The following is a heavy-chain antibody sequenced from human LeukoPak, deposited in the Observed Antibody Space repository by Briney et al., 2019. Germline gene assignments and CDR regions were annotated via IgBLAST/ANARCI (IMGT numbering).Heavy chain of an antibody. CDR2: IYTSGST. CDR3: AREGYDSSGYYAFGY. V-gene: IGHV4-4*07. J-gene: IGHJ4*02. Sequence: PSGTLSLTCTVSGGSISSDYWSWIRQPAGKGLEWIGRIYTSGSTSYHPSLESRVTMSVGTSKHQISLRLSSVTAADTAVYYCAREGYDSSGYYAFGYWGQGTLVTVSS. D-gene: IGHD3-22*01. CDR1: GGSISSDY.